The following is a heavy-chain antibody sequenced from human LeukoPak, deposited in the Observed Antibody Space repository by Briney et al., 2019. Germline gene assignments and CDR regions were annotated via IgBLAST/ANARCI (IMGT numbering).Heavy chain of an antibody. CDR1: GGSISSYY. J-gene: IGHJ4*02. V-gene: IGHV4-4*07. Sequence: SETLSLTCTVSGGSISSYYWSWIRQPAGKGLEWIGRIYTSGSTNYNPSLKSRVTISVDKSKNQFSLKLSSVTAADTAVYYCAGGKQWLPYYWGQGTLVTVSS. CDR3: AGGKQWLPYY. D-gene: IGHD6-19*01. CDR2: IYTSGST.